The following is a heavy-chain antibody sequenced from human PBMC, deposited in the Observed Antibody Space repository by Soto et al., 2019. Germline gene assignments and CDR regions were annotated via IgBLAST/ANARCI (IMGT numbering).Heavy chain of an antibody. Sequence: GGSLRLSCAASGFSFSTYAMTWVRQAPGKGLEWVATITGAGRETNYADSVKGHFTISRDNSNNTVYLQMNSLRIEDAAVYYCAKGRSIGPFLSGMDVWGQGTTVTVSS. V-gene: IGHV3-23*01. CDR2: ITGAGRET. CDR3: AKGRSIGPFLSGMDV. J-gene: IGHJ6*02. D-gene: IGHD6-6*01. CDR1: GFSFSTYA.